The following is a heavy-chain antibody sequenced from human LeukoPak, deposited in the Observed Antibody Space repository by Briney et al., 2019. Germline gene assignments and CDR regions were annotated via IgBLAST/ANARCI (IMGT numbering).Heavy chain of an antibody. Sequence: GESLKISCKGSGYSFTSYWIGWVRQMPGKGLEWMGIIYPGDSDTRYSPSFQGHVTISADKSISTAYLQWSSLKASDTAMYYCASLSEYCSGGSCYSGEGAFDYWGQGTLVTVSS. J-gene: IGHJ4*02. CDR1: GYSFTSYW. CDR2: IYPGDSDT. CDR3: ASLSEYCSGGSCYSGEGAFDY. V-gene: IGHV5-51*01. D-gene: IGHD2-15*01.